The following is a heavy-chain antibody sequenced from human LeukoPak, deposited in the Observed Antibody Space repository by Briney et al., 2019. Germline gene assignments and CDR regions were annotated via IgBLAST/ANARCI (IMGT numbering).Heavy chain of an antibody. CDR2: INAKSGDT. J-gene: IGHJ5*02. V-gene: IGHV1-2*06. Sequence: ASVKVSCKASGYIFTDYYMHWVRLAPGQGLEWMGRINAKSGDTNYAEKFQGGVTMTRDTSITTAYMELSRLRSDDTAVYYCARERFVRSVALYNWFDPWGQGTLVTVSS. D-gene: IGHD2-15*01. CDR3: ARERFVRSVALYNWFDP. CDR1: GYIFTDYY.